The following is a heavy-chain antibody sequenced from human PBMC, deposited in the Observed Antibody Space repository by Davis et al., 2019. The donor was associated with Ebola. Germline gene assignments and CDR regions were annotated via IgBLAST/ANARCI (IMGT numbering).Heavy chain of an antibody. J-gene: IGHJ6*02. Sequence: MPSETLSLTCTVSGGSISSGGYYWSWIRQHPGKGLEWIGYIYYSGSTYYNPSLKSRVTISVDTSKNQFSLKLSSVTAADTAVYYCARGRYYDFWSGYQQKTKYYYYGLDVWGQGTTVTVSS. CDR3: ARGRYYDFWSGYQQKTKYYYYGLDV. CDR2: IYYSGST. D-gene: IGHD3-3*01. V-gene: IGHV4-31*03. CDR1: GGSISSGGYY.